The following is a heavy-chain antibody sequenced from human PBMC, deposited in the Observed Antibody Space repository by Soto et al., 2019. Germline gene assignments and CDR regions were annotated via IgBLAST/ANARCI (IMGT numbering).Heavy chain of an antibody. J-gene: IGHJ5*02. CDR1: GFTFSNYN. CDR3: ASPYDFLTGFQFDP. D-gene: IGHD3-9*01. V-gene: IGHV3-21*01. CDR2: ISSSSSYI. Sequence: EVQLVESGGGLVKPGGSLRLSCAASGFTFSNYNMNWVRQAPGKGLEWVSSISSSSSYIYYADSVKGRFTISRDNAKNSLYLQMTSLRAEDTAIYFCASPYDFLTGFQFDPRGQGTLVTVSS.